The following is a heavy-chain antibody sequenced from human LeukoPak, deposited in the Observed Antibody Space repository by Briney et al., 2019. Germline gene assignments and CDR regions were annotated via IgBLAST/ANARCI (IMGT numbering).Heavy chain of an antibody. V-gene: IGHV3-74*01. D-gene: IGHD3-22*01. CDR3: ARDLGQYYDTSDNWFDP. CDR1: GFTFSSYW. J-gene: IGHJ5*02. CDR2: IQTDGSST. Sequence: GGSLRLSCAASGFTFSSYWMHWVRQAPGKGLVWVSRIQTDGSSTNYADSVKGRFTISRDNAKNTLNLQMNSLRAEDTAVYYCARDLGQYYDTSDNWFDPWGQGTLVTVSS.